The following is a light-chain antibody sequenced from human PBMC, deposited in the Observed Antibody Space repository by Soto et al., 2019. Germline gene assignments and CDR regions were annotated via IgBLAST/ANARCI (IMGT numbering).Light chain of an antibody. Sequence: EIVLTQSPATLSLSPGERATLSCRASQSVNKYLAWYRQKPGQPPRLLIYDASYRATGIPDRFSGSGSGTDFTLTISSLEPEDFAVYYCQQYGSSPPYTFGQGTKLEMK. V-gene: IGKV3-11*01. CDR1: QSVNKY. J-gene: IGKJ2*01. CDR2: DAS. CDR3: QQYGSSPPYT.